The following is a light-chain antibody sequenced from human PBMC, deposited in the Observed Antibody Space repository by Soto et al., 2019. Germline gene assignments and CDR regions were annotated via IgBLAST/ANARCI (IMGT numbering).Light chain of an antibody. J-gene: IGLJ1*01. CDR2: EVS. CDR3: SSYTSSTTLYV. V-gene: IGLV2-14*01. CDR1: CSDIGGYNY. Sequence: QSALTQPASVSGSPGQSITISCSGTCSDIGGYNYVSWYQQHPGKAPKLLIYEVSHRPSRVSNRFSASKSGNTASLTISGLQTEDEADYYCSSYTSSTTLYVFGTGTKVTVL.